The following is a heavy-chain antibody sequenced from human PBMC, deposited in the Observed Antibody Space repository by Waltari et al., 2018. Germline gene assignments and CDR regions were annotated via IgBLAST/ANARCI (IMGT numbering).Heavy chain of an antibody. D-gene: IGHD3-22*01. V-gene: IGHV1-69*10. CDR2: IIPILGIA. Sequence: QVQLVQSGAEVKTPGSSVKVSCKASGCTFSSYAISWWSQAPRQGLEWMGGIIPILGIANYEQKFQGRVTITADKSTSTAYMELSSLRSEDTAVYYCARVRDYYDSSGTVFDPWGQGTLVTVSS. CDR1: GCTFSSYA. CDR3: ARVRDYYDSSGTVFDP. J-gene: IGHJ5*02.